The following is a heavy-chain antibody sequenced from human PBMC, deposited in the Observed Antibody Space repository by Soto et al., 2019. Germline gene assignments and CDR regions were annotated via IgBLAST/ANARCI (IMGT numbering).Heavy chain of an antibody. J-gene: IGHJ6*03. CDR2: IYYSGST. V-gene: IGHV4-31*03. CDR1: GGSISSGGYY. Sequence: TSETLSLTCTVSGGSISSGGYYWSWIRQHPGKGLEWIGYIYYSGSTYYNPSLKSRVTISVDTSKNQFSLKLSSVTAADTAVYYCARDVGTIFGVERDYYYYMDVWGKGTTVTVSS. CDR3: ARDVGTIFGVERDYYYYMDV. D-gene: IGHD3-3*01.